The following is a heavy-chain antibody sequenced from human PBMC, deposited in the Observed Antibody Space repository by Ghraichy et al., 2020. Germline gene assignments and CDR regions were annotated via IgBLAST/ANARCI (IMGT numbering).Heavy chain of an antibody. Sequence: GESLNISCVVSGLTFSDTWMNLVRQPPGKGLEWVGQIKSIPDGGTVDYAAPAKGRFTISRDDVKNTLYIEMNSLKSEDTAIDYCTTPVGATWGRGTLVTVSS. CDR2: IKSIPDGGTV. D-gene: IGHD1-26*01. CDR1: GLTFSDTW. CDR3: TTPVGAT. V-gene: IGHV3-15*07. J-gene: IGHJ4*02.